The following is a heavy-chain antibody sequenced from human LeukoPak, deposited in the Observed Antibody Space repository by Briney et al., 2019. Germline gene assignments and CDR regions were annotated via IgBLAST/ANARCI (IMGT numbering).Heavy chain of an antibody. J-gene: IGHJ3*02. CDR1: GGSISSGYSY. CDR3: AGGVQHLGLTI. D-gene: IGHD3-9*01. CDR2: NYIAGEK. V-gene: IGHV4-61*02. Sequence: SETLSLTCNVSGGSISSGYSYWSWIRQSAGKGLEWIGRNYIAGEKRYNPSLSNRVTISLDTSKNQFYLTMTSVTAADTAVYYCAGGVQHLGLTIWGQGTMAPVSP.